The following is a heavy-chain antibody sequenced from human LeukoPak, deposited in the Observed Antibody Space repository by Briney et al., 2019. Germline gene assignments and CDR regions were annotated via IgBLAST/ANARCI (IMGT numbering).Heavy chain of an antibody. Sequence: ASVKVSCKASGYTFTGYYMHWVRQAPGQGLEWMGWINPNSGGTNYAQKFQGRVTMTRDTSISTAYMELSRLRSDDTAVYYCARAPNTYYYGSGTDYWGQGTLVPVSS. J-gene: IGHJ4*02. V-gene: IGHV1-2*02. CDR2: INPNSGGT. CDR1: GYTFTGYY. D-gene: IGHD3-10*01. CDR3: ARAPNTYYYGSGTDY.